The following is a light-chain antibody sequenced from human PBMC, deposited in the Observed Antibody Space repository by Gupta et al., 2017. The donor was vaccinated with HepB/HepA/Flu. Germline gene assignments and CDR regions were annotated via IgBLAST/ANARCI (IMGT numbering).Light chain of an antibody. CDR2: GAS. J-gene: IGKJ1*01. CDR3: QQWANSGWT. Sequence: EIVLPQSPGTLSLSPGERATLSCTASQPVGNIYVAWYQQKPGQAPRLLIYGASSRAAGIPDRFSGSGSGTDFSLTINRLEPEDVAVYYCQQWANSGWTFGQGTKVEIK. CDR1: QPVGNIY. V-gene: IGKV3-20*01.